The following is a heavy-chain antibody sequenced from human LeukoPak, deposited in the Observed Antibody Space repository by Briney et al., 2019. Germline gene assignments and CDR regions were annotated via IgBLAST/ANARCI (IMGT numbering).Heavy chain of an antibody. V-gene: IGHV3-23*01. CDR3: AKDGTTTVTFDY. J-gene: IGHJ4*02. Sequence: GGSLRLSRAASGFTFSSYAMSWVRRAPGKGLEWVSVISGSGGSTYYRDSVKGRFTISRDNSKNTLYLQMNSLTAGDTAVYYCAKDGTTTVTFDYWGQGTLVTVSS. D-gene: IGHD4-11*01. CDR1: GFTFSSYA. CDR2: ISGSGGST.